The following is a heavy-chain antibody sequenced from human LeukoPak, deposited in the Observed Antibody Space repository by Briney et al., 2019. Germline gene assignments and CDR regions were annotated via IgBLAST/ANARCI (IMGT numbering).Heavy chain of an antibody. V-gene: IGHV5-51*01. CDR2: IYPGDSDT. D-gene: IGHD3-3*01. Sequence: GESLKISCKGSGYSFTSYWIGWVRQMPGKGLEWMGIIYPGDSDTRYSPSFQGQVTISADKSISTAYLRWSSLKASDTAMYYCARQYYDFWSGYYTAFDYWGQGTLVTVSS. CDR3: ARQYYDFWSGYYTAFDY. CDR1: GYSFTSYW. J-gene: IGHJ4*02.